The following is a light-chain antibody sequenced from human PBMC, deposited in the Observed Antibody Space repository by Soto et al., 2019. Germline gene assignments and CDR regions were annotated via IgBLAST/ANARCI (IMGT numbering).Light chain of an antibody. CDR3: SSYTSSSTVV. Sequence: QSALTQPASVSGSPGQSITISCTGTSSDVGGYNYVSWYQQHPGKAPKLMIYEVSNRPSGVSNRFSGSKSGNTASLTISGIQAEDEADYYCSSYTSSSTVVFGGGTKVNVL. CDR2: EVS. CDR1: SSDVGGYNY. J-gene: IGLJ2*01. V-gene: IGLV2-14*01.